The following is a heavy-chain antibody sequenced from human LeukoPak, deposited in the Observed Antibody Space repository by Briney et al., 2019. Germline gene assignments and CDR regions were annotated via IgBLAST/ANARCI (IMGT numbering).Heavy chain of an antibody. CDR3: AIAFRSTGNWFDP. Sequence: GGSLRLSCAASGFTFSTISMNWVRQAPGKGLEWVSYISASSSTMYYADSVKGRFTVSRDNDTNLLYPQMYSLSDHDTALYYCAIAFRSTGNWFDPWGQGTLVTVSS. V-gene: IGHV3-48*02. D-gene: IGHD3-9*01. CDR1: GFTFSTIS. CDR2: ISASSSTM. J-gene: IGHJ5*02.